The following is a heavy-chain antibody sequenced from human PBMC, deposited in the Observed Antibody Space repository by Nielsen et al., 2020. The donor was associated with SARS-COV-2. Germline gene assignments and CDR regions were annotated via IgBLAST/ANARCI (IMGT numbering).Heavy chain of an antibody. J-gene: IGHJ6*02. CDR3: AKDIGSSSWNYYYYYGMDV. CDR2: ISSSGSTI. D-gene: IGHD6-13*01. V-gene: IGHV3-48*03. Sequence: GSLRLSCAASGFTFSSYEMNWVRQAPGKGLEWVSYISSSGSTIYYADSVKGRFTISRDNAKNSLYLQMNSLRTEDTALYYCAKDIGSSSWNYYYYYGMDVWGQGTLVTVSS. CDR1: GFTFSSYE.